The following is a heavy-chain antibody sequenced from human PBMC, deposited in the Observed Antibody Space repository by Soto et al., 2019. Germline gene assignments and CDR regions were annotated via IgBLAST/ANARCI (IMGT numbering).Heavy chain of an antibody. V-gene: IGHV2-5*02. D-gene: IGHD3-10*01. CDR1: GFSLITGGVG. J-gene: IGHJ4*02. CDR2: IYWDDDK. CDR3: AHKSLGMGYFDY. Sequence: QITLKESGPTLVKPTQTLTLTCTFSGFSLITGGVGVGWIRQPPGKALEWLALIYWDDDKRYSPSLKSRLTITKDTSKNQVVLTMTNMDPVDTATYYCAHKSLGMGYFDYWGQGTLVTVSS.